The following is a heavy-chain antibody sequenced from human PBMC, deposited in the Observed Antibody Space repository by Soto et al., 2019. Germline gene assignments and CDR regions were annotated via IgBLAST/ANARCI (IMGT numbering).Heavy chain of an antibody. CDR2: IIPIFGTA. CDR1: GGTFSSYA. V-gene: IGHV1-69*13. D-gene: IGHD3-3*01. CDR3: ARSYDFWSGYYPPFDY. Sequence: ASVKVSCKASGGTFSSYAISWVRQAPGQGLEWMGGIIPIFGTANYAQKFQGRVTITADESTSTAYMELSSLRSEDTAVYYCARSYDFWSGYYPPFDYWGQGTLVTVSS. J-gene: IGHJ4*02.